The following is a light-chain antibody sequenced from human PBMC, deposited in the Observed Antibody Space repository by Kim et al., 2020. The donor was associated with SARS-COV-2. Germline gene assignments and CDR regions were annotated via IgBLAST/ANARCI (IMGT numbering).Light chain of an antibody. CDR3: QQYGSSLPWT. V-gene: IGKV3-20*01. CDR1: QSISSSY. J-gene: IGKJ1*01. Sequence: PGERATLSCRTSQSISSSYLGWYQQKPGQPPRLLIYAASSRATGIPVRFSGSGSGTDFTLTITRLEPEDFAVYYCQQYGSSLPWTFGQGTKVDIK. CDR2: AAS.